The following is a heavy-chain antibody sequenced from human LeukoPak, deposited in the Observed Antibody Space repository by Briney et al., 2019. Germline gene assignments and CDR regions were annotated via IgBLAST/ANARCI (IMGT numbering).Heavy chain of an antibody. D-gene: IGHD2-15*01. V-gene: IGHV4-59*08. J-gene: IGHJ5*02. CDR2: IYYSGST. CDR1: GGSISSYY. Sequence: SETLSLTCTVSGGSISSYYWSWIRQPPGKGLEWIGYIYYSGSTNYNPSLKSRVTISVDTSKNQFSLKLSSVTAADTAVYYCARHRSEVAAIAPLGPWGQGTLVTVSS. CDR3: ARHRSEVAAIAPLGP.